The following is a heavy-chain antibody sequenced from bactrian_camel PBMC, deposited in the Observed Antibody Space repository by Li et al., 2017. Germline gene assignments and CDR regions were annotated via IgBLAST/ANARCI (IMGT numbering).Heavy chain of an antibody. CDR3: AGAGPRWPGNCGEYNY. Sequence: VQLVESGGGSVQAGGSLRLSCAASGITFSNAWMYWVRQAPGKGFELVSVIDGAGGVRYHADSVKGRFTISRDNAKNTLYLQMNSLKPEDSAMYYCAGAGPRWPGNCGEYNYWGQGTQVTVS. CDR2: IDGAGGVR. V-gene: IGHV3S6*01. CDR1: GITFSNAW. J-gene: IGHJ4*01. D-gene: IGHD7*01.